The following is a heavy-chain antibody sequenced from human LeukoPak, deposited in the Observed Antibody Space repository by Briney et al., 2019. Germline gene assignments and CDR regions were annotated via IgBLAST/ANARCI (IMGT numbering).Heavy chain of an antibody. J-gene: IGHJ3*02. CDR2: ISGSGGST. CDR1: GFTFSSYA. V-gene: IGHV3-23*01. CDR3: AKDPPSGKEMATYRGSRPFDI. Sequence: GGSLRLPCAASGFTFSSYAMSWVRQAPGGGLEWVSAISGSGGSTYYADSVKGRFTISRDNSKNTLYLQMNSLRAEDTAVYYCAKDPPSGKEMATYRGSRPFDIWGQGTMVTVSS. D-gene: IGHD5-24*01.